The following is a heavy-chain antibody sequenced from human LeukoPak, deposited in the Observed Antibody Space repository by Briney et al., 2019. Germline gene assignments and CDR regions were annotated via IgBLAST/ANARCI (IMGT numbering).Heavy chain of an antibody. D-gene: IGHD6-13*01. J-gene: IGHJ4*02. CDR1: GFTFDDYA. CDR2: ISWNSGSI. Sequence: GGSLRLSCAASGFTFDDYAMHWVRQAPGKGLEWVAGISWNSGSIGYADSVQGRFTISRDTARDSLYLQMNILRAEDTAFYYCAKGAGSNWYYFDYWGQGTLVIVSS. CDR3: AKGAGSNWYYFDY. V-gene: IGHV3-9*01.